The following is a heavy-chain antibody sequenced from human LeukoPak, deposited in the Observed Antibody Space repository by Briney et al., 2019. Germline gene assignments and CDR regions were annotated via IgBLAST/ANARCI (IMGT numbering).Heavy chain of an antibody. CDR1: GFSFSRHW. J-gene: IGHJ4*02. CDR3: ASSGISWGSAY. CDR2: ISDDGTYT. Sequence: GGSLRLSCAASGFSFSRHWMHWVRQAPGKGLVWVSRISDDGTYTANVDSVEGRFTISRDNVRNTLYLHMNSLRAEDTAVYYCASSGISWGSAYWGQGTLVTVSS. V-gene: IGHV3-74*03. D-gene: IGHD2-21*01.